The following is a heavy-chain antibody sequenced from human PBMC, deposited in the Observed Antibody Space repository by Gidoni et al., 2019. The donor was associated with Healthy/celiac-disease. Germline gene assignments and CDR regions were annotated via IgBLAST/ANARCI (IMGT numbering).Heavy chain of an antibody. CDR2: INPSGGST. D-gene: IGHD2-2*01. CDR3: ARGGEDCSSTSCYPPDY. V-gene: IGHV1-46*01. J-gene: IGHJ4*02. Sequence: QVQLVQSGAEVKKPGASVKVSCKASGYTFTSYYMHWVRQAPGQGLEWMGIINPSGGSTSYAQKFQGRVTMTRDTSTSTVYMELSSLRSEDTAVYYCARGGEDCSSTSCYPPDYWGQGTLVTVSS. CDR1: GYTFTSYY.